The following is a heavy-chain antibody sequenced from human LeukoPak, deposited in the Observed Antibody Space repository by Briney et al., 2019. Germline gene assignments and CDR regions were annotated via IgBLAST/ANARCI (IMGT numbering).Heavy chain of an antibody. CDR1: GGTFSSYA. D-gene: IGHD5-18*01. V-gene: IGHV1-69*06. CDR2: IIPIFGTA. Sequence: GASVKVSCKASGGTFSSYAISWARQAPGQGLEWMGGIIPIFGTANYAQKFQGRVTITADKSTSTAYMELSSLRSEDTAVYYCARDILGYSYDIWRGIDYWGQGTLVTVSS. J-gene: IGHJ4*02. CDR3: ARDILGYSYDIWRGIDY.